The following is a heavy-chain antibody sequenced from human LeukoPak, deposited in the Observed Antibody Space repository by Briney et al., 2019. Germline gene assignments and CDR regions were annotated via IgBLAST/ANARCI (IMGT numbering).Heavy chain of an antibody. V-gene: IGHV3-23*01. CDR1: GFTLSSYA. CDR2: ISVSGNT. D-gene: IGHD2-15*01. Sequence: GGSLRLSCAASGFTLSSYAMSWVRQGPGKGLEWVSAISVSGNTYHADSVKGRFTISRNSSKNTLYLQMNSLRAEDAAVYYCAKAPVTTCSGAYCYPFDYWGQGTLVTVSS. J-gene: IGHJ4*02. CDR3: AKAPVTTCSGAYCYPFDY.